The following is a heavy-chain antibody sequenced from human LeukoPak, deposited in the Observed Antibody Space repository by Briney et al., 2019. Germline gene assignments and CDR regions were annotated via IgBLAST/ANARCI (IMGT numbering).Heavy chain of an antibody. Sequence: RASVKVSCKASGYTFTSYGISWVRQAPGQGLEWMGWISAYNGNTNYAQKLQGRVTMTTDTSTNTAYMELRSLRSDDTAVYYCARVSGGEMATIVLRYYYMDVWGKGTTVTVSS. V-gene: IGHV1-18*01. CDR1: GYTFTSYG. CDR3: ARVSGGEMATIVLRYYYMDV. CDR2: ISAYNGNT. D-gene: IGHD5-24*01. J-gene: IGHJ6*03.